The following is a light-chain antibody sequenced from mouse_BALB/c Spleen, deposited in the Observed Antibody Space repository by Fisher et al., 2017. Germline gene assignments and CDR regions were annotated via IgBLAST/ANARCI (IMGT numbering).Light chain of an antibody. CDR2: RTS. CDR3: QQWSSNPPT. CDR1: SSVSY. V-gene: IGKV4-59*01. Sequence: IVITQTPAIMSASPGEKVTMTCSASSSVSYMHWYQQKSGTSPKPWIYRTSNLASGVPARFSGSGSGTSYSLTISRMEAEDAATYYCQQWSSNPPTFGGGTKLEIK. J-gene: IGKJ1*01.